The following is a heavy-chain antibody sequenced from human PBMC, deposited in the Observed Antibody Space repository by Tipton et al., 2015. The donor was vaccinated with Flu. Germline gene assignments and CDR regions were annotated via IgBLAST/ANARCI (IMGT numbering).Heavy chain of an antibody. CDR1: GYTFTGYY. CDR2: INPNSGGT. Sequence: QLVQSGAEVKKPGASVKVSCKASGYTFTGYYMHWVRQAPGQGLEWMGWINPNSGGTNYAQKFQGRVTMTRDTSISTASMELSRLRSDDAAVYYCAGRGTGGGYYYYGMDVWGQGTTVTVSS. CDR3: AGRGTGGGYYYYGMDV. D-gene: IGHD7-27*01. V-gene: IGHV1-2*02. J-gene: IGHJ6*02.